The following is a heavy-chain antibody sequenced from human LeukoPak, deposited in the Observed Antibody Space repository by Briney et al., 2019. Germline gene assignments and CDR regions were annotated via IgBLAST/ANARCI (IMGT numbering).Heavy chain of an antibody. CDR3: AKADRRWATYYYDTSGYYYDY. Sequence: GGSLRLSCAASGFTFSSYGMHWVRQAPGKGLEWVAFIRYDGSNKYYADSVKGRFTISRDNSKNTLYLQMNSLRAEDTAVYYCAKADRRWATYYYDTSGYYYDYWGQGTLVTVSS. V-gene: IGHV3-30*02. J-gene: IGHJ4*02. CDR1: GFTFSSYG. CDR2: IRYDGSNK. D-gene: IGHD3-22*01.